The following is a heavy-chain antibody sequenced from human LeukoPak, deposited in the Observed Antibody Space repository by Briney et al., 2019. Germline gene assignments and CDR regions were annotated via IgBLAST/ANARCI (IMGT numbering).Heavy chain of an antibody. D-gene: IGHD4-17*01. Sequence: GGSLRLSCAASGFIFSDAWMSWVRQAPGKGLEWVGRIKSKSDGETTDHAAPVKGRFTISRDDSKKTLYLQMNSLKTEDTAVYYCTTTASGDIKFDYWGQGTLVTVSS. V-gene: IGHV3-15*01. CDR3: TTTASGDIKFDY. CDR2: IKSKSDGETT. J-gene: IGHJ4*02. CDR1: GFIFSDAW.